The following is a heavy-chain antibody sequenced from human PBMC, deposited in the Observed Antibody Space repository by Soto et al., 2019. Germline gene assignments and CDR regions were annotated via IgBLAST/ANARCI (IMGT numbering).Heavy chain of an antibody. CDR2: IYHGGNT. Sequence: QVQLQESGPGLVKPSGTLSLTCAISSGSITSSNWWSWVRQPPGKGREWIGEIYHGGNTNYNPSLKSRLTISVDRSQNLFSLRLTSGTAADTAVYFCASHLIMPGTRGFDYWGQGSLVTVSS. D-gene: IGHD1-1*01. CDR3: ASHLIMPGTRGFDY. CDR1: SGSITSSNW. V-gene: IGHV4-4*02. J-gene: IGHJ4*02.